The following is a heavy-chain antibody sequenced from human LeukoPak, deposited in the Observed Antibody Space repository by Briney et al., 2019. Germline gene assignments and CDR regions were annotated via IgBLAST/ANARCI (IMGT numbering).Heavy chain of an antibody. J-gene: IGHJ4*02. CDR1: GFTFSNYW. V-gene: IGHV3-7*01. D-gene: IGHD6-13*01. CDR2: IKQDGSEK. CDR3: ARIGYRSSSFDY. Sequence: GGSLRLSCAASGFTFSNYWMSWVRQAPGKGLEWVANIKQDGSEKDYVDFLKGRFTISRDNAKNSVYLQVSSLRAEDTAVYHCARIGYRSSSFDYWGQGTLVTVSS.